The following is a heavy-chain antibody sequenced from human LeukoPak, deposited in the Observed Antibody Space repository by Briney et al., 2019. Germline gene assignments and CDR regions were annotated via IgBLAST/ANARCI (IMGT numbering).Heavy chain of an antibody. V-gene: IGHV3-30*18. CDR2: ISYDGSNK. Sequence: GRSLRLSCAASGFTFSSYGVHWVRQAPGKGLEWVAVISYDGSNKYYADSVKGRFTISRDNSKNTLYLQMNSLRAEDTAVYYCAKPKIQGYSSKYNWFDPWGQGTLVTVSS. CDR1: GFTFSSYG. J-gene: IGHJ5*01. CDR3: AKPKIQGYSSKYNWFDP. D-gene: IGHD6-13*01.